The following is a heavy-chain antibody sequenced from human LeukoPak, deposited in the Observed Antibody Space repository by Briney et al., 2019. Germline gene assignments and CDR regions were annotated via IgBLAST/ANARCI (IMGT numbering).Heavy chain of an antibody. CDR1: GSTFTGAY. CDR3: ARVLFNSGYDY. D-gene: IGHD3-9*01. CDR2: INPNSGET. Sequence: ASVKVSCKTSGSTFTGAYMHWVRQAPGQGLGWMGWINPNSGETKFAQRFQGRVTLIRDTAISTVYMDLGGLRSDDTAVYYCARVLFNSGYDYWGQGSLVTVSS. J-gene: IGHJ4*02. V-gene: IGHV1-2*02.